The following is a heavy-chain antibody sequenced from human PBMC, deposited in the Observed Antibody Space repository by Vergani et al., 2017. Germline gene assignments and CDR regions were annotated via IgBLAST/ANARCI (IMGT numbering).Heavy chain of an antibody. CDR1: GGSISSGGYY. Sequence: QVQLQESGPGLVKPSQTLSLTCTVSGGSISSGGYYWSWIRQHPGKGLEWIGYIYYSGRTYYNPSLKSRVTISVDTSKNQFALKLSSVTAADTAVYYCARDTTIAARGWFDPWGQGTLVTVSS. V-gene: IGHV4-31*03. CDR2: IYYSGRT. J-gene: IGHJ5*02. D-gene: IGHD6-6*01. CDR3: ARDTTIAARGWFDP.